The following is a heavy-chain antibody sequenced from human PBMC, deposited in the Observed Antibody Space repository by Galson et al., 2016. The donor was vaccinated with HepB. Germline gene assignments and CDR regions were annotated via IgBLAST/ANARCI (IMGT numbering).Heavy chain of an antibody. Sequence: SLRLSCAASRFHFSMYAMHWVRQSPGEGLEWVSSISSSGEHISYADSVKGRFTISRDNSKNTVSLLMSSLRADDTAIYYCAKVGFSDLDYWGQGTLVTVSS. CDR3: AKVGFSDLDY. D-gene: IGHD1-26*01. CDR1: RFHFSMYA. J-gene: IGHJ4*02. CDR2: ISSSGEHI. V-gene: IGHV3-23*01.